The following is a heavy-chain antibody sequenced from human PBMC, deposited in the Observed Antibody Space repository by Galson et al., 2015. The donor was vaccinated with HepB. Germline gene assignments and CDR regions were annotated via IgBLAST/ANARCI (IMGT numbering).Heavy chain of an antibody. D-gene: IGHD3-3*01. J-gene: IGHJ3*02. CDR1: GYTFSSYG. V-gene: IGHV1-18*01. CDR3: ARYTDYGVVMRHDAFDI. CDR2: ISPYNGNT. Sequence: SVKVSCKASGYTFSSYGISWVRQAPGQGLEWMGWISPYNGNTNYAQKFQGRVTMTTDTSTTTGYMELRSLRSDDTAVYYCARYTDYGVVMRHDAFDIWGQGTMVTVSS.